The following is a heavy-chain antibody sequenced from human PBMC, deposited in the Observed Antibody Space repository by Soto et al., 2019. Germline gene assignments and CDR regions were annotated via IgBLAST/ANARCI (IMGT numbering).Heavy chain of an antibody. CDR1: GFTFSSYA. Sequence: GGSLRLSCAASGFTFSSYAMSWVRQAPGKGLEWVSAISGSGGSTYYADSVKGWFTISRDNSKNTLYLQMNSLRAEDTAVYYCAKDRGNTIFGAPIYYYYGMDVWGQGTTVTVSS. V-gene: IGHV3-23*01. J-gene: IGHJ6*02. CDR2: ISGSGGST. CDR3: AKDRGNTIFGAPIYYYYGMDV. D-gene: IGHD3-3*01.